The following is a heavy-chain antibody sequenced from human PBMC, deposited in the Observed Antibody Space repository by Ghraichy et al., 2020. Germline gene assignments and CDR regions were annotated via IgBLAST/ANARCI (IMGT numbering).Heavy chain of an antibody. Sequence: GESLNISCAASGFSFSTYAMVWVRQAPGKVLEWVSSIDRSGAGTYYADSVKGRFTVSRDNSKNTLYLQLNSLRSDDTAVYYCAKLDYQGLSSVWGQGMLVTVSS. CDR1: GFSFSTYA. V-gene: IGHV3-23*01. J-gene: IGHJ4*02. D-gene: IGHD2-2*01. CDR2: IDRSGAGT. CDR3: AKLDYQGLSSV.